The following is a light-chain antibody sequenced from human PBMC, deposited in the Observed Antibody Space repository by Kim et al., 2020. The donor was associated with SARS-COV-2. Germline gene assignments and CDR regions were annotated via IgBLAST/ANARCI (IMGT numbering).Light chain of an antibody. V-gene: IGKV1-39*01. CDR2: GAS. CDR1: QNINSL. J-gene: IGKJ1*01. Sequence: AYIGDRVTITCRASQNINSLLNWYQKKSGTAPKLLIYGASSLQYGVPSRFSGSGSGTDFTLTISGLQLDDFATYYCQQSYNSPRTFGQGTKVDIK. CDR3: QQSYNSPRT.